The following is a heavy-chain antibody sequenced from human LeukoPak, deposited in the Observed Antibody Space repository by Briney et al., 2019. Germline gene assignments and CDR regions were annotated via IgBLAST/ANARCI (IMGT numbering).Heavy chain of an antibody. CDR2: ISGSGGST. CDR3: AEPEGGYYDIRPD. Sequence: GGSLRLSCAASGFTFSSYAMSWVRQAPGKGLEWVSAISGSGGSTYYADSVKGRFTISRDNSKNTPYLQMNSLRAEDTAVYYCAEPEGGYYDIRPDWGQRTLVTVSS. D-gene: IGHD3-22*01. V-gene: IGHV3-23*01. CDR1: GFTFSSYA. J-gene: IGHJ4*02.